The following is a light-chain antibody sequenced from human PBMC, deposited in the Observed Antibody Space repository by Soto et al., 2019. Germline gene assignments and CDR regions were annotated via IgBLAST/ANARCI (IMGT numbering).Light chain of an antibody. V-gene: IGKV1-5*03. Sequence: DIQMTQSPSTLSASVGDRVTITCRASQSVSTWLAWYQQKPGKAPKLLIYKASSLESGVPSRFSGSGSGTDFTLAIGSLQPDDFAIYYCQQYSTYSWTFGQGTKVEIK. CDR2: KAS. J-gene: IGKJ1*01. CDR3: QQYSTYSWT. CDR1: QSVSTW.